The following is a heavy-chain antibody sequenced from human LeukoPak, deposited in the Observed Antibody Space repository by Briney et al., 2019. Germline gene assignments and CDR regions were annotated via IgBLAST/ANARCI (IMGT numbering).Heavy chain of an antibody. CDR2: IKQDGSEK. J-gene: IGHJ4*02. Sequence: ETLSLTCTVSGGSISSYYWSWVRQAPGKGLEWVANIKQDGSEKYYVDSVKGRFTISRDNAKNSLYLQMNSLRAEDTAVYYCAREDEHHRYSGSYYYFDYRGQGTLVIVSS. CDR3: AREDEHHRYSGSYYYFDY. CDR1: GGSISSYY. V-gene: IGHV3-7*01. D-gene: IGHD1-26*01.